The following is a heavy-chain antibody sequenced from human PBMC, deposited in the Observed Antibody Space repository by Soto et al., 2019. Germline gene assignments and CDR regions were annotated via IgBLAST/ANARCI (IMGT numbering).Heavy chain of an antibody. D-gene: IGHD5-12*01. J-gene: IGHJ4*02. CDR3: AREGDQSGYDFALDF. CDR2: INGGNDNT. CDR1: GYTFTRFA. V-gene: IGHV1-3*01. Sequence: GASVKVSCKASGYTFTRFAIHWVRQAPGQRLEWMGWINGGNDNTKYSQKFQGRVTITMDTSANTVYMELNVVRPEDTAVYYCAREGDQSGYDFALDFWGQATLVTVSS.